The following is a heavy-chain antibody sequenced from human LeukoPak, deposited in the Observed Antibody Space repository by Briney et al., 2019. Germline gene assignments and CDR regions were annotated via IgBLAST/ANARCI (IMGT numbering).Heavy chain of an antibody. V-gene: IGHV3-30-3*01. CDR1: GFTFSSHG. D-gene: IGHD6-19*01. CDR2: ISYDGSSV. CDR3: ARDARQGYSSGWDYYFDY. J-gene: IGHJ4*02. Sequence: GGSLRLSCAASGFTFSSHGMHWVRQAPGKGLEWVAVISYDGSSVYYPDSVKGRFTISRDNSKNTLYLQMNSLRAEDTAVYYCARDARQGYSSGWDYYFDYWGQGTLVTVSS.